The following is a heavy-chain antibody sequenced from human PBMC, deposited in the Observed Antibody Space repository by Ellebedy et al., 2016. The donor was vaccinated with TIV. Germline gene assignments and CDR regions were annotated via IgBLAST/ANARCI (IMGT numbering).Heavy chain of an antibody. J-gene: IGHJ4*02. CDR1: GFTFGDYA. Sequence: GESLKISCTTSGFTFGDYAMSWFRQAPGKGLEWVGFIRCKPYGGTTQYAASVKDRFTISRDDSNSIAYLQMNSLKTENTAVYYCTRALRYYDSSGPFDYWGQGTGVTVSS. CDR3: TRALRYYDSSGPFDY. D-gene: IGHD3-22*01. CDR2: IRCKPYGGTT. V-gene: IGHV3-49*03.